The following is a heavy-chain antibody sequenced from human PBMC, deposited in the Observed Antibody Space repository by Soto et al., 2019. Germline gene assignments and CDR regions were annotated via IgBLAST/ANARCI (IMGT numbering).Heavy chain of an antibody. CDR1: GFTFSSYA. Sequence: GGSLRLSCAASGFTFSSYAMSWVRQAPGKGLEWVSAISGSGGSTYYADSVKGRFTISRDNSKNTLYLQMNSLRAGDTAVYYCEKEYGSGSYPYYYYYMDVWGKGTTVTVSS. CDR2: ISGSGGST. D-gene: IGHD3-10*01. V-gene: IGHV3-23*01. CDR3: EKEYGSGSYPYYYYYMDV. J-gene: IGHJ6*03.